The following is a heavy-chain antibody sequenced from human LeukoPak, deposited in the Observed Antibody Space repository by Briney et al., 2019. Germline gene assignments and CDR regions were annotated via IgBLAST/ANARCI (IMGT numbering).Heavy chain of an antibody. D-gene: IGHD1-1*01. CDR2: ISRNSGYI. CDR3: ARFPEGDANWAIDF. Sequence: PGRSLRLSCEASGFSLVYYSMNWVRQAPGKGLEWVSSISRNSGYIFYADAVQGRFTTSRDNAKNSLYLQMNSLRAEDTAVYYCARFPEGDANWAIDFWGPGILVTVSS. V-gene: IGHV3-21*01. J-gene: IGHJ4*02. CDR1: GFSLVYYS.